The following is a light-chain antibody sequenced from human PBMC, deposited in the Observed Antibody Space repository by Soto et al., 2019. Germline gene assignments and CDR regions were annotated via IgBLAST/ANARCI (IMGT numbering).Light chain of an antibody. CDR3: QQYNNWPLT. J-gene: IGKJ4*01. V-gene: IGKV3-15*01. Sequence: TLSVSPGERATLSCRASHRVSSYLAWYQQKPGQAPRLLIYGTSTRATGIPARFSGSGSGTEFTLTISSLQSEDFAVYYCQQYNNWPLTFGAGTKVDIK. CDR2: GTS. CDR1: HRVSSY.